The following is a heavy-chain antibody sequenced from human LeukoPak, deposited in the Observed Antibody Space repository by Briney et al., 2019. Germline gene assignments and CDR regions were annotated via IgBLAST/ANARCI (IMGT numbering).Heavy chain of an antibody. CDR3: ARIRRYDYDGFRPGWVYWYFDV. CDR1: GGSISGYY. Sequence: SETLSLTCSVSGGSISGYYRSWIRQPPGKGLEWIGFIYYNGSTNYNPSLKSRITISVDTSKNQFSLKLNSVTDADTAIFYCARIRRYDYDGFRPGWVYWYFDVWGRGTLVTVSS. J-gene: IGHJ2*01. CDR2: IYYNGST. D-gene: IGHD4-23*01. V-gene: IGHV4-59*01.